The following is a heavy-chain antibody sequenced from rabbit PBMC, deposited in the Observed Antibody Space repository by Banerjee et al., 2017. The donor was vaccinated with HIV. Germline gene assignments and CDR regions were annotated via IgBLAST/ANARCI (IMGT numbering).Heavy chain of an antibody. Sequence: QEQLEESGGDLVKPEGSLTLTCTASGFSFSNKYVMCWVRQAPGKGLEWIACINTGSGSTYYASWAKGRFTISKASSTTVTLQMTSLTAADTATYFCARAGYAGIGYEMWGPGTLVTVS. CDR1: GFSFSNKYV. CDR3: ARAGYAGIGYEM. V-gene: IGHV1S45*01. CDR2: INTGSGST. J-gene: IGHJ4*01. D-gene: IGHD8-1*01.